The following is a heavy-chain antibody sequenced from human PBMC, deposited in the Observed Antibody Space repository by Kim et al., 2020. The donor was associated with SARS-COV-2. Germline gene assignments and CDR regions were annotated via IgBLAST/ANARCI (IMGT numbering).Heavy chain of an antibody. J-gene: IGHJ5*02. CDR2: IKQDGSEK. D-gene: IGHD2-2*01. Sequence: GGSLRLSCAASGFTFSSYWMSWVRQAPGKGLEWVANIKQDGSEKYYVDSVKGRFTISRDNAKNSLYLQMNSLRAEDTAVYYCARDSGLWDIVVVPAANDGWVQPTVVADP. CDR1: GFTFSSYW. CDR3: ARDSGLWDIVVVPAANDGWVQPTVVADP. V-gene: IGHV3-7*03.